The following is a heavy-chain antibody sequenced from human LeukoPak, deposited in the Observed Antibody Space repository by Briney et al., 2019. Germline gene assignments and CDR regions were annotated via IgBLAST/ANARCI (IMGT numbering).Heavy chain of an antibody. J-gene: IGHJ4*02. CDR1: GFTFSSYW. V-gene: IGHV3-48*04. CDR3: ARDRGAARHFDY. Sequence: GGSLRLSCTASGFTFSSYWMSWVRQAPGKGLEWVSYISGSGSPIYYADSMKGRFTISRDNAKNSLYLQMNSLRADDTAVYYCARDRGAARHFDYWGQGTLVTVSS. CDR2: ISGSGSPI. D-gene: IGHD6-6*01.